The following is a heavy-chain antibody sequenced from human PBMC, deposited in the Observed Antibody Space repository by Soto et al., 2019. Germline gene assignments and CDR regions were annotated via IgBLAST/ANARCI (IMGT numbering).Heavy chain of an antibody. J-gene: IGHJ5*02. CDR2: IYPGDSDT. Sequence: GESLKISCKGSGYSFTSYWIGCVRQMPGKGLEWMGIIYPGDSDTRYSPSFQGQVTISADKSISTAYLQWSSLKASDTAMYYCARWGMVVDHYNWFDPWGQGTLVTVSS. D-gene: IGHD2-15*01. V-gene: IGHV5-51*01. CDR3: ARWGMVVDHYNWFDP. CDR1: GYSFTSYW.